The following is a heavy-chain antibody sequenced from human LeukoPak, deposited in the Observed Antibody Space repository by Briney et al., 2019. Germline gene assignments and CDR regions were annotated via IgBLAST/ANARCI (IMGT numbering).Heavy chain of an antibody. D-gene: IGHD3-9*01. CDR3: ARDLAGYTDY. CDR2: IWYDGSNK. Sequence: GGSLRLFCAASGFTFSSHWMHWVRQAPGKGLEWVAVIWYDGSNKYYADSVKGRFTISRDNSKNTLYLQMNSLRAEDTAVYYCARDLAGYTDYWGQGTLVTVSS. V-gene: IGHV3-33*08. J-gene: IGHJ4*02. CDR1: GFTFSSHW.